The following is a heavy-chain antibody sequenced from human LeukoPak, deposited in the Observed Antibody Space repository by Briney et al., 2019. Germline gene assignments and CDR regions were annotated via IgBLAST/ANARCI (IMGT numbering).Heavy chain of an antibody. D-gene: IGHD1-26*01. Sequence: GGSLRLSCAASGFTLSSYAMSWVRQALWKGLEWVSVITGSGGSTYYADSVKGRFTISRDNSKNTLYLQMNSLRAEDTAVYYCAKALGATNYFDYWGQGTLVTVSS. CDR1: GFTLSSYA. CDR3: AKALGATNYFDY. J-gene: IGHJ4*02. CDR2: ITGSGGST. V-gene: IGHV3-23*01.